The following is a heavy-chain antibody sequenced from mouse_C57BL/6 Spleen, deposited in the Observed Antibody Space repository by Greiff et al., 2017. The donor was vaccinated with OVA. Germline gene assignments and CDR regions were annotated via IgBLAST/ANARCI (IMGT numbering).Heavy chain of an antibody. V-gene: IGHV5-16*01. D-gene: IGHD2-3*01. CDR3: ARDDGYYDY. CDR1: GFTFSDYY. CDR2: INYDGSST. J-gene: IGHJ2*01. Sequence: EVKLVESEGGLVQPGSSMKLSCTASGFTFSDYYMAWVRQVPEKGLEWVANINYDGSSTYYLDSLKSRFIISRDNAKNILYLQMSSLKSEDTATDYCARDDGYYDYWGQGTTLTVSS.